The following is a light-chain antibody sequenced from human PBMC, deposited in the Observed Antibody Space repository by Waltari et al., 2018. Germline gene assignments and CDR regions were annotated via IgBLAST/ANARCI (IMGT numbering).Light chain of an antibody. V-gene: IGLV3-25*03. CDR1: ALPKKY. Sequence: SYELTQPPSVSVSPGQSANITCSGHALPKKYTSWYQQKPGQAPVLIIYRDIKRASGIPERISGSSSGTTATLTIGGVQAEDEADYFCQSADMSATYWVFGGGTKMTVL. J-gene: IGLJ3*02. CDR3: QSADMSATYWV. CDR2: RDI.